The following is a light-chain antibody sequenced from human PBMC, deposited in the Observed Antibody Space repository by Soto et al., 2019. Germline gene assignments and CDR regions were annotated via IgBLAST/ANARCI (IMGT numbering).Light chain of an antibody. CDR3: QQYNNWPHS. CDR1: QSVSSN. Sequence: EILMTQSPATLSLSPGQRATLSCRASQSVSSNLAWYQQILGQAPRLLISGASTRATGIPARLTGSGSGTEFTLTISSLQSEDFAVYYCQQYNNWPHSFGQGTKVDIK. V-gene: IGKV3-15*01. J-gene: IGKJ2*01. CDR2: GAS.